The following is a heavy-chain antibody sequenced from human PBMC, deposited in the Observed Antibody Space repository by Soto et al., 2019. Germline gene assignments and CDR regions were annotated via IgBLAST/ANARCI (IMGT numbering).Heavy chain of an antibody. CDR3: AKYTTRWRGGQFDY. Sequence: EVQLLESGGGLVQPGGSLRLSCAASGFTFSSYAMSWVRQAPGKGLEWVLAVSSSGGSTYYADSVKGRFTISRDNSKNTLYLQMNSLRAEDTAVYYCAKYTTRWRGGQFDYWGQGTLVPVSS. V-gene: IGHV3-23*01. D-gene: IGHD2-2*02. CDR1: GFTFSSYA. CDR2: VSSSGGST. J-gene: IGHJ4*02.